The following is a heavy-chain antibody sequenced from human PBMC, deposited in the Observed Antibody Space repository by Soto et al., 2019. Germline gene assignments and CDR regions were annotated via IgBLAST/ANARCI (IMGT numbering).Heavy chain of an antibody. Sequence: ASVKVSCKASGYTFTSYGISWVLQAPGQGLEWMGWISAYNGNTNYAQKLQGRVTMTTDTSTSTAYMELRSLRSDDTAVYYCARDPRSLTGTILLDYFDYWGQGTLVTVSS. V-gene: IGHV1-18*01. J-gene: IGHJ4*02. CDR2: ISAYNGNT. D-gene: IGHD1-7*01. CDR1: GYTFTSYG. CDR3: ARDPRSLTGTILLDYFDY.